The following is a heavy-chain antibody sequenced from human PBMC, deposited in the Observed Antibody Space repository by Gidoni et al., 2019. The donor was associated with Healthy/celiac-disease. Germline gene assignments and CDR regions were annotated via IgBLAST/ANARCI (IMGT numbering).Heavy chain of an antibody. CDR3: ARDLFSGWYGYYFDY. CDR1: GYTFTSYY. CDR2: INPSGGST. Sequence: QVQLVQSGAEVKKPGASVKASCKASGYTFTSYYMHWVRQAPGQGLEWMGIINPSGGSTSYAQKFQGRVTMTRDTSTSTVYMELSSLRSEDTAVYYCARDLFSGWYGYYFDYWGQGTLVTVSS. D-gene: IGHD6-19*01. J-gene: IGHJ4*02. V-gene: IGHV1-46*01.